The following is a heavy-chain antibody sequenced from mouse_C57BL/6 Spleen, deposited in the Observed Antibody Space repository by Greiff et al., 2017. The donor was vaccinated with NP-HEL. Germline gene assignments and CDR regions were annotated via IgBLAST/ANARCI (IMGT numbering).Heavy chain of an antibody. D-gene: IGHD2-5*01. Sequence: EVMLVESGGGLVKPGGSLKLSCAASGFTFSDYGMHWVRQAPEKGLEWVAYISSGSSTIYYADTVKGRFTISRDNAKNTLFLQMTSLRSEDTAMYYCATYYSNYWFAYWGRGTLVTVSA. V-gene: IGHV5-17*01. CDR1: GFTFSDYG. CDR2: ISSGSSTI. J-gene: IGHJ3*01. CDR3: ATYYSNYWFAY.